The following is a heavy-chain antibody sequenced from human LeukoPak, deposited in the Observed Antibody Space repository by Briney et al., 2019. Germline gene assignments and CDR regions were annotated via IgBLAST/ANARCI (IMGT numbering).Heavy chain of an antibody. J-gene: IGHJ4*02. CDR1: GGSISSSNW. V-gene: IGHV4-4*02. D-gene: IGHD3-16*01. Sequence: SETLSLTCAVSGGSISSSNWWSWIRQPPGKGLEWIGEIYHSGSTNYNPSLKSRVTISVDKSKTQFSLKLSSVTAADTAVYYCARVFHPFSEFDYWGQGTLVTVSS. CDR3: ARVFHPFSEFDY. CDR2: IYHSGST.